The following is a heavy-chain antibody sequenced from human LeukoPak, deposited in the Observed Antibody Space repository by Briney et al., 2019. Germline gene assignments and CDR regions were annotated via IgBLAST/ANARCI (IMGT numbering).Heavy chain of an antibody. CDR2: ISSSGSTI. V-gene: IGHV3-11*01. CDR1: GFTFSDYY. Sequence: PGGSLRLSCAASGFTFSDYYMSWIRQAPGEGLGWVSYISSSGSTIYYADSVKGRFTISRDNAKNSLYLQMNSLRAEDTAVYYCARVHLRYFDVGEFDYWGQGTLVTVSS. D-gene: IGHD3-9*01. J-gene: IGHJ4*02. CDR3: ARVHLRYFDVGEFDY.